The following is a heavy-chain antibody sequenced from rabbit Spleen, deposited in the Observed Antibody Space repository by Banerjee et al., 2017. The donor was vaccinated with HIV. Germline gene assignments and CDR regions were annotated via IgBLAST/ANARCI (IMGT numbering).Heavy chain of an antibody. V-gene: IGHV1S40*01. D-gene: IGHD8-1*01. J-gene: IGHJ6*01. CDR3: ARDTGSSFSSYGMDL. Sequence: QSLEESGGGLVQPEGSLTLTCTASGFSFSSSYYMCWVRQAPGKGLEWIACIYTGSSGYTYYATWAKGRFTCSKPSSTTVTLQMTSLTAADTATYFCARDTGSSFSSYGMDLWGPGTLVTVS. CDR2: IYTGSSGYT. CDR1: GFSFSSSYY.